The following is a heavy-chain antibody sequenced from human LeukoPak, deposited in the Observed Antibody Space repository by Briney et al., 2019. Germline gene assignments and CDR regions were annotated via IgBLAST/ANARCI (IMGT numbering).Heavy chain of an antibody. D-gene: IGHD3-10*01. CDR2: IYYSGST. J-gene: IGHJ5*02. CDR1: GDSISNYY. V-gene: IGHV4-59*08. Sequence: SETLSLTCTVSGDSISNYYWSWIRQPPGKGLEWIGYIYYSGSTTYNPSLKSRVTISVDTSKNQFSLKLSSVTAADTAVYYCARRGYYGSGTYFYSWFDPWGQGTLVTVSS. CDR3: ARRGYYGSGTYFYSWFDP.